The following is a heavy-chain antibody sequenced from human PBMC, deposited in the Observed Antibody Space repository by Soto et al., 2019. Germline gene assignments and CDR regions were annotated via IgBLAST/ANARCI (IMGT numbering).Heavy chain of an antibody. D-gene: IGHD5-12*01. V-gene: IGHV5-51*01. Sequence: ESLNISWKVSWSRFTSYFSGCVRQMPGKGLEWMGIIYPGDSDTRYSPSFQGQVTISADKSISTAYLQWSSLKASDTAMYYCARLEGRGYALTYYYGMDVWGQGTTVTVSS. CDR3: ARLEGRGYALTYYYGMDV. CDR2: IYPGDSDT. CDR1: WSRFTSYF. J-gene: IGHJ6*02.